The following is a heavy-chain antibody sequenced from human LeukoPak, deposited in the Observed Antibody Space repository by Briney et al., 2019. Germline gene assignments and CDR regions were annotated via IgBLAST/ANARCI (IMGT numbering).Heavy chain of an antibody. V-gene: IGHV3-74*01. CDR2: TNTDGSRT. J-gene: IGHJ6*03. D-gene: IGHD3-10*01. CDR3: ARDGNGSSPGDYFYYMDV. Sequence: GESLRLSCAASGFTFSGYWLHWVRQDPGKGLVWVAHTNTDGSRTTYADSVGGRFTISRDNAKNTLYLQMNSLRVDDTAIYYCARDGNGSSPGDYFYYMDVWGKGTTVTVSS. CDR1: GFTFSGYW.